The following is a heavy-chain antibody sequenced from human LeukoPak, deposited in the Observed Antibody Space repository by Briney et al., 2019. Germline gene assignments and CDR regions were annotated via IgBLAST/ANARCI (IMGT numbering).Heavy chain of an antibody. CDR2: IHTSGST. CDR3: ARVTAMDDYYFDY. J-gene: IGHJ4*02. V-gene: IGHV4-4*07. D-gene: IGHD5-18*01. CDR1: GNSISSYY. Sequence: SETLSLTWTVSGNSISSYYWSWIRQPSGKGLEWNGRIHTSGSTNYNPSLKSRVTMSVDTSKNQFSLKLSSVTAADTAVYYCARVTAMDDYYFDYWGQGTLVTVSS.